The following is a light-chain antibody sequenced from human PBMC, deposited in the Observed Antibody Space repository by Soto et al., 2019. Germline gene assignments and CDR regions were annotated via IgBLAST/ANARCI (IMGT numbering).Light chain of an antibody. CDR2: AAS. Sequence: EISLTQSPGTLSLSLGDRATLSCRASQSVYSKCLAWYQQKPGQAPRILIFAASGRATGIPDRFSGSGSGTDFTLTISRLEPEDFAVYYCQQYGYSSWTFGQGTKVDI. J-gene: IGKJ1*01. CDR1: QSVYSKC. CDR3: QQYGYSSWT. V-gene: IGKV3-20*01.